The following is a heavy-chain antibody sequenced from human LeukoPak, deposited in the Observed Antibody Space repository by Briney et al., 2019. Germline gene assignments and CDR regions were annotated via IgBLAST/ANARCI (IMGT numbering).Heavy chain of an antibody. D-gene: IGHD4-23*01. CDR3: ASTYGDNPRYYYYGMDV. CDR2: INHSGST. Sequence: PSETLSPTCVVYGGSFSGYYWSWIRQPPGKGLEWIGEINHSGSTNYNPSLKSRVTISVDTSKNQFSLKLSSVTAADTAVYYCASTYGDNPRYYYYGMDVWGQGTTVTVSS. V-gene: IGHV4-34*01. J-gene: IGHJ6*02. CDR1: GGSFSGYY.